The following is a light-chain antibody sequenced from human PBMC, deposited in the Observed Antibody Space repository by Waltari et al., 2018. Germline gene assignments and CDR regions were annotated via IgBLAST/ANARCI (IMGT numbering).Light chain of an antibody. V-gene: IGKV2-30*01. CDR3: MQVSQWPHT. Sequence: EVVMTQSPVSLPVTLGQPASISCKSNHSLLYSDGNIYLNWLQQMPGQSPRRLIYKVSNRDSEVPDRFSATGSATDFTLKISRVEADDIGIYYCMQVSQWPHTFGPGTKLEI. J-gene: IGKJ2*01. CDR2: KVS. CDR1: HSLLYSDGNIY.